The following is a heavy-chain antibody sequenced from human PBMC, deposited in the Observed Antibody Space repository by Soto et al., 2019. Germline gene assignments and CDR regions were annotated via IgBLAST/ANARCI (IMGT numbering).Heavy chain of an antibody. CDR3: ARGLKNYYGVDV. CDR2: IKGHGSSL. V-gene: IGHV3-74*01. Sequence: EVKVVESGGGLVQPGGSLRLSCAASGFTFSTYWMHWVRQVPGKGLVWVSRIKGHGSSLSYADSVKGRFTISRDNVENTVYLQMVSLRADDTALYYCARGLKNYYGVDVCGHGTTVTVSS. J-gene: IGHJ6*02. CDR1: GFTFSTYW.